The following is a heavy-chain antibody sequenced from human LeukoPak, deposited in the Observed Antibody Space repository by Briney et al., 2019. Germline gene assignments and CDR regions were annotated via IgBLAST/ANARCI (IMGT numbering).Heavy chain of an antibody. CDR2: ISYDGSNK. CDR1: GFTFSSYA. V-gene: IGHV3-30*04. J-gene: IGHJ4*02. CDR3: ARVGSYLSFDY. D-gene: IGHD1-26*01. Sequence: PGGSLRLSCAASGFTFSSYAMHWVRQAPGKGLEWVAVISYDGSNKYYADSVKGRFTISRDNSKNTLYLQMNSLRAEDTAVYYCARVGSYLSFDYWGQGTLVTVSS.